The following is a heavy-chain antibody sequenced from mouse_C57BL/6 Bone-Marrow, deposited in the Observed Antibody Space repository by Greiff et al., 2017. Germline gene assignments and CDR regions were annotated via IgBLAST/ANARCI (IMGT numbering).Heavy chain of an antibody. CDR3: ARRIDYGSRSYWDFDV. D-gene: IGHD1-1*01. CDR2: INPSNGGT. V-gene: IGHV1-53*01. J-gene: IGHJ1*03. CDR1: GCTFTSYW. Sequence: QVQLQQPGTELVKPGASVKLSCKASGCTFTSYWMHWVKQRPGQGLEWIVNINPSNGGTNYNEKFKSKATLTVDKSSSTAYMQLSSLTSEDSAVYYCARRIDYGSRSYWDFDVWGTGTTVTVSS.